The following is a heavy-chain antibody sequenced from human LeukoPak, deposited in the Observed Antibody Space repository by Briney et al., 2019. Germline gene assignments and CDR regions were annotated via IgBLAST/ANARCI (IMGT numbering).Heavy chain of an antibody. V-gene: IGHV4-4*07. J-gene: IGHJ4*02. Sequence: SETLSLTCTVSGGSIISYYWSWIRQPAGKGLEWIGRIYTSGSTNYNPPPQCRVTMSVDTSKNQFSLNRSSVTAADTAVYYCARDFRSGYSYGNLDYWGQGTLVTVSS. CDR1: GGSIISYY. CDR3: ARDFRSGYSYGNLDY. CDR2: IYTSGST. D-gene: IGHD5-18*01.